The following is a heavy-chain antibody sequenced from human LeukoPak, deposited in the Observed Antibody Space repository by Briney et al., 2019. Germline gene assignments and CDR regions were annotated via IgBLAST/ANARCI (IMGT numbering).Heavy chain of an antibody. V-gene: IGHV1-2*02. Sequence: ASVKVSCKASGYTFTGYYMHWVRQAPGQGLEWMGWINPNSGGTNYAQKFQGRVTMTRDTSISKAYMELSRLRSDDTAVYYCARDAAMVRGVISAVDYWGQGTLVTVSS. J-gene: IGHJ4*02. D-gene: IGHD3-10*01. CDR3: ARDAAMVRGVISAVDY. CDR1: GYTFTGYY. CDR2: INPNSGGT.